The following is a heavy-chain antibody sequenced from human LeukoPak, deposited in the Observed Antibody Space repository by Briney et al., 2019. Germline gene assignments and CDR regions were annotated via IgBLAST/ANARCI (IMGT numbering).Heavy chain of an antibody. D-gene: IGHD1-26*01. V-gene: IGHV4-34*01. J-gene: IGHJ4*02. CDR1: GGSFSGYY. Sequence: SETLSLTAAVYGGSFSGYYWSWIRQPPGKGLEWIGEINHSGSTNYNPSLKSRVTISVDTSKNQFSLKLSSVTAADTAVYYCARDLPLVGATALSAFDYWGQGTLVTVSS. CDR2: INHSGST. CDR3: ARDLPLVGATALSAFDY.